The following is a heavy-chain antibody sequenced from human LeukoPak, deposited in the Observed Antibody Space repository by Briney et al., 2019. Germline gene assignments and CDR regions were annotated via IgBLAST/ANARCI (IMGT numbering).Heavy chain of an antibody. V-gene: IGHV3-23*01. Sequence: GGSLRLSCAASEFTFSSYAMSWVRQAPGKGLEWVSGIGGSGTRTYYADSVKGRFTISRDNSKNTLYLQMNSLRDEDTAVYYCAKDSHWILFDDWGQGTLVTVSS. CDR2: IGGSGTRT. CDR3: AKDSHWILFDD. CDR1: EFTFSSYA. J-gene: IGHJ4*02. D-gene: IGHD2-2*03.